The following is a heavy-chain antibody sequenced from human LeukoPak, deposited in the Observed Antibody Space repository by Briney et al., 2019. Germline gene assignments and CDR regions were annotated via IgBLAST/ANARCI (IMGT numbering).Heavy chain of an antibody. J-gene: IGHJ4*02. CDR3: ARAGSGSYFPWALDY. CDR2: IYYSGST. Sequence: PSETLSLTCTVSGGSISSYYWSWIRQPPGKGLEWIGYIYYSGSTNYNPSLKSRVTISVDTSKNQFSLKLSSVTAADTAVYYCARAGSGSYFPWALDYWGQGTLVTVSS. V-gene: IGHV4-59*01. CDR1: GGSISSYY. D-gene: IGHD1-26*01.